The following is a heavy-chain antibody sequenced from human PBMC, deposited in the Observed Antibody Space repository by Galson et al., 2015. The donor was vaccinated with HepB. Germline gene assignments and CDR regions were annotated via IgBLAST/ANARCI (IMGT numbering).Heavy chain of an antibody. Sequence: CAISGDSVSSNSAAWNWIRQSPSRGLEWLGRTYYRSKWYNDYAVSAKSRITINPDTSKNQFSLQLNSVTPEDTAVYYCARDGYYDSSGFVYYYYMDVWGKGTTVTVSS. D-gene: IGHD3-22*01. CDR2: TYYRSKWYN. CDR3: ARDGYYDSSGFVYYYYMDV. J-gene: IGHJ6*03. CDR1: GDSVSSNSAA. V-gene: IGHV6-1*01.